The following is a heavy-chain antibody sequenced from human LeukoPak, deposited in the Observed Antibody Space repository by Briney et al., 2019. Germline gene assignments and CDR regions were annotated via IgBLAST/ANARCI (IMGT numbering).Heavy chain of an antibody. Sequence: SETLSLTRTVSVGSISSSSYYWGWIRQPPGRGLEWIGCIYYSGSTYYNPPLKSRVTISVDTSKNQFSLKLSSVTAADTAVYYCARQGIAAAGPNYYYYYMDVWGKGNTVTVSS. J-gene: IGHJ6*03. CDR3: ARQGIAAAGPNYYYYYMDV. V-gene: IGHV4-39*01. CDR1: VGSISSSSYY. CDR2: IYYSGST. D-gene: IGHD6-13*01.